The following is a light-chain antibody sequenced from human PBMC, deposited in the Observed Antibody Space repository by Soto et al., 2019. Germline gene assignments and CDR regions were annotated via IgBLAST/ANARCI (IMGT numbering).Light chain of an antibody. CDR1: QSISNY. CDR3: QQSYTTPRT. Sequence: QRTLSPSSLSASVGDRVTITCRASQSISNYLNWFQQKPGKAPKLLIYAASSFQTGVPARFSGSGSGTDFTLSISSLQPEDSATYYCQQSYTTPRTFGQGTKVDI. V-gene: IGKV1-39*01. J-gene: IGKJ1*01. CDR2: AAS.